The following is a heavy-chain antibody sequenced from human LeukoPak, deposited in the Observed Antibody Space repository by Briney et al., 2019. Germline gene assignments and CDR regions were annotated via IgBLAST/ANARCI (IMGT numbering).Heavy chain of an antibody. Sequence: PGGSLRLTCAASGFTFSSYEMNWVRQAPGKGLEWVSYISSSGSTIYYADSVKGRFTISRDNAKNSLYLQMNSLRAEDTAVYYCARVRSDSSWGYYYYGMDVWGQGTTVTVSS. CDR2: ISSSGSTI. CDR3: ARVRSDSSWGYYYYGMDV. D-gene: IGHD6-13*01. J-gene: IGHJ6*02. V-gene: IGHV3-48*03. CDR1: GFTFSSYE.